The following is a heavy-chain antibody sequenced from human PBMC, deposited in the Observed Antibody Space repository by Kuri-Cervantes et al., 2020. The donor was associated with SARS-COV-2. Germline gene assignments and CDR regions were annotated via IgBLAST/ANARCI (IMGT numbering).Heavy chain of an antibody. J-gene: IGHJ4*01. D-gene: IGHD3/OR15-3a*01. Sequence: SETLSLTCTVSGDSITNYYLTWIRQPPGKGLEWIGYVSYNGATAYNPSLKSRVTMSLDTSKNQFSLRLSSVTAADTAVYYCSGQVDFSSVDDWGQGTLVTVSS. CDR2: VSYNGAT. V-gene: IGHV4-59*01. CDR3: SGQVDFSSVDD. CDR1: GDSITNYY.